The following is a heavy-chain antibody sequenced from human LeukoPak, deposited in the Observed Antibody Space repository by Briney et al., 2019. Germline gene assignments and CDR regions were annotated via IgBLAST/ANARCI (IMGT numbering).Heavy chain of an antibody. J-gene: IGHJ4*02. V-gene: IGHV4-59*11. CDR3: ARDVLPCTSCYSHGFDY. CDR1: GATSVYNT. Sequence: LQTLSPTPTLSLGATSVYNTGCSRDTPQKGLERILYIYYSGGTNYNPSLKSRVTISVDTSKNQFSLKLSSVTAADTAVYYCARDVLPCTSCYSHGFDYWGQGTLVTVSS. D-gene: IGHD2-2*01. CDR2: IYYSGGT.